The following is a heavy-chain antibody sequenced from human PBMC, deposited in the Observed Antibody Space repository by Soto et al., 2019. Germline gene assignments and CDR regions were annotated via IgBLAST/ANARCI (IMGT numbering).Heavy chain of an antibody. CDR1: GGSVSNYY. V-gene: IGHV4-4*07. Sequence: PSETLSLTCSVSGGSVSNYYWSWFRQPAGKGLELIGRIYTGGSTNYNPSLKSRVTLSVDTSKNQFSLRLTSVTAADTAVYYCARANVGPPGGGSGTIPFDFWGQGTLVTVSS. J-gene: IGHJ4*02. CDR2: IYTGGST. D-gene: IGHD2-15*01. CDR3: ARANVGPPGGGSGTIPFDF.